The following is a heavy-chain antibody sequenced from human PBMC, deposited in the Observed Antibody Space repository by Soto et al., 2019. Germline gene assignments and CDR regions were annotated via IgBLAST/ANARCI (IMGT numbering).Heavy chain of an antibody. CDR1: GFTFDDYT. D-gene: IGHD1-1*01. CDR2: ISWNGGST. J-gene: IGHJ6*02. CDR3: AKDMEVWSHHYYGMDV. Sequence: PGGSLRLSCAASGFTFDDYTMHWVRQAPGKGLEWVSLISWNGGSTYYADSVKGRFTISRDNSKNSLYLQMNSLRTEDTALYYCAKDMEVWSHHYYGMDVWGQGTTVTVSS. V-gene: IGHV3-43*01.